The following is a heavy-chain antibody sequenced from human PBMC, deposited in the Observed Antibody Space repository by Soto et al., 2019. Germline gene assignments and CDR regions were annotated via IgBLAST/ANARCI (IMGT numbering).Heavy chain of an antibody. V-gene: IGHV4-34*01. D-gene: IGHD2-15*01. CDR3: ARGIVVVAATPVIAFDI. CDR2: INHSGST. CDR1: GGSFSGYY. J-gene: IGHJ3*02. Sequence: QVQLQQWGAGLLKPSETLSLTCAVYGGSFSGYYWSWIRQPPGKGLEWIGEINHSGSTNYNPSLKSRVTISVDTSKNQFSLKLSSVTAADTAVYYCARGIVVVAATPVIAFDIWGQGRMVTVSS.